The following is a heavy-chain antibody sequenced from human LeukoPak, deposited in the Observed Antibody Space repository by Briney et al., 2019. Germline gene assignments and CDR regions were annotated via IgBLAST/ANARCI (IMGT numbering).Heavy chain of an antibody. D-gene: IGHD3-22*01. J-gene: IGHJ4*02. CDR2: ISGLGTTI. CDR1: GFTFSSYE. CDR3: ARGLTSYYDSSGYW. V-gene: IGHV3-48*03. Sequence: GGSLRLSCAASGFTFSSYEMNWVRQAPGKGLEWISYISGLGTTIYYADSVKGRFAISRDNAKNSLYLQMNCLRAEDTAVYYCARGLTSYYDSSGYWGGQGTLVTVSS.